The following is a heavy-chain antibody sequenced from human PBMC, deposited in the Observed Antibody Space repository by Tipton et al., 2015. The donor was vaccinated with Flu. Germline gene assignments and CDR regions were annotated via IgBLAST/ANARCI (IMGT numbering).Heavy chain of an antibody. CDR3: GSMDV. V-gene: IGHV3-9*01. CDR2: INWNSGTV. J-gene: IGHJ6*02. D-gene: IGHD1-26*01. Sequence: SLRLSCAASGFIFNDYAMHWVRQVPGKGLEWVSSINWNSGTVAYADSVKGRFTISRDNAKNALYLQMDSLRAEDRVGAILGSMDVWGQGTTITVTS. CDR1: GFIFNDYA.